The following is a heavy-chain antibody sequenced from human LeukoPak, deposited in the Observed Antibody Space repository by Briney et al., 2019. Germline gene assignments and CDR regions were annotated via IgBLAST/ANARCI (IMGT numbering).Heavy chain of an antibody. D-gene: IGHD4-17*01. CDR3: ASDDYGDYHFDN. V-gene: IGHV1-46*03. J-gene: IGHJ4*02. Sequence: GASVTVSCKASGYTFTSYYMHWVRQAPGQGLEWMGTINPSGGSTNYAQKFQGRVTMTRDTSTSTVYMELSSLRSEGTAVYYCASDDYGDYHFDNWGQGTLVTVSS. CDR2: INPSGGST. CDR1: GYTFTSYY.